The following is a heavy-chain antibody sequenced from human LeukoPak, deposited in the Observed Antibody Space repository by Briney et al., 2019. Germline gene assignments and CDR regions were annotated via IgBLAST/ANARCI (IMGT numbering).Heavy chain of an antibody. V-gene: IGHV3-74*01. CDR3: ARPYTSSCPFGY. D-gene: IGHD6-13*01. Sequence: QPGGSLRLSCAASGFTFSSHWMYWVRQAPGKGLVWVSRINTDGSTTTYADSVKGRFTISRDNAKNTLYLQMNRLRAEDAAVYYCARPYTSSCPFGYRGQGTLVTVSS. CDR2: INTDGSTT. J-gene: IGHJ4*02. CDR1: GFTFSSHW.